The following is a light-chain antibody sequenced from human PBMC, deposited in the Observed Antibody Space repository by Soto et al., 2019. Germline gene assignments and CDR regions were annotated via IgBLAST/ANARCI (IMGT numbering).Light chain of an antibody. CDR3: QQANSFPLT. J-gene: IGKJ4*01. CDR1: QSISNW. CDR2: DAS. Sequence: IRMTQSPSSLSASTGDRVTITCRASQSISNWLAWYQQKPGTAPKLLIYDASSLESGVPSRFSGSGSGTDFTLTISSLQPEDFATYYCQQANSFPLTFGGGTKVDIK. V-gene: IGKV1-12*01.